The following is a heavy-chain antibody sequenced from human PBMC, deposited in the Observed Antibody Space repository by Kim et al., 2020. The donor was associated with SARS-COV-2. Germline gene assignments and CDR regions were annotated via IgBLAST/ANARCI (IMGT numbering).Heavy chain of an antibody. V-gene: IGHV4-59*13. CDR2: IYYSGST. Sequence: SETLSLTCTVSGGSISSYYWSWIRQPPGKGLEWIGYIYYSGSTNYNPSLKSRVTISVDTSKNQFSLKLSSVTAADTAVYYCASHYYYYYGMDVWGQGTTVTVSS. CDR1: GGSISSYY. J-gene: IGHJ6*02. CDR3: ASHYYYYYGMDV.